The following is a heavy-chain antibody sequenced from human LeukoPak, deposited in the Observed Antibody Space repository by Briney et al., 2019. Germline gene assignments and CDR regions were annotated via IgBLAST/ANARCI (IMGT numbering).Heavy chain of an antibody. CDR2: IYYSGST. CDR3: ARGMFGSIFGVVTDNDYFDY. V-gene: IGHV4-30-4*01. D-gene: IGHD3-3*01. Sequence: SQTLSLTCTVSGGSISSGDYYWSWIRQPPGKGLEWIGYIYYSGSTYYNPSLKSRVTISVDTPKNQFSLKLSSVTAADTAVYYCARGMFGSIFGVVTDNDYFDYWGQGTLVTVSS. J-gene: IGHJ4*02. CDR1: GGSISSGDYY.